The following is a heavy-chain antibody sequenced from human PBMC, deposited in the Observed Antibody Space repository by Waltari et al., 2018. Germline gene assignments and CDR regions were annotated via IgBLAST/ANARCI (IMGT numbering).Heavy chain of an antibody. J-gene: IGHJ4*02. D-gene: IGHD1-7*01. CDR3: ASLLYNWNYEEGDY. CDR1: GFTFSSYA. Sequence: QVQLVESGGGVVQPGRSLRLSCAASGFTFSSYAMHWVRQAPGKGLEWVAVISYDGSNKYYADSVKGRFTISRDNSKNTLYLQMNSLRAEDTAVYYCASLLYNWNYEEGDYWGQGTLVTVSS. CDR2: ISYDGSNK. V-gene: IGHV3-30-3*01.